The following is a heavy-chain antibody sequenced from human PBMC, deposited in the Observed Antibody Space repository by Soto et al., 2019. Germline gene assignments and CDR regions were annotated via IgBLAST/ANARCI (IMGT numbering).Heavy chain of an antibody. D-gene: IGHD5-18*01. Sequence: ASVKVSCKAAGYTFTSYGISWVRQAPGQGLEWMGWISAYNGNTNYAQKLQGRVTMTTDTSTSTAYMELRSLRSDDTAVYYCARVGMDTAMGDFDYWGQGTLVTVSS. CDR1: GYTFTSYG. V-gene: IGHV1-18*01. CDR2: ISAYNGNT. CDR3: ARVGMDTAMGDFDY. J-gene: IGHJ4*02.